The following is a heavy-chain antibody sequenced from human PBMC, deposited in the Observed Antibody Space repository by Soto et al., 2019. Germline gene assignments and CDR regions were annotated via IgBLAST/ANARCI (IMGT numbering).Heavy chain of an antibody. CDR3: ARTRGDSSGVYHFDY. CDR1: GFTFSDYY. V-gene: IGHV3-11*01. D-gene: IGHD3-22*01. Sequence: GGSLRLSCAASGFTFSDYYMSWIRQAPGKGLEWVSYISSSGSPIYYADSVKGRFTISRDNAKNSLYLQVNTLRAEDTAVYYCARTRGDSSGVYHFDYWGQGTLVTVSS. J-gene: IGHJ4*02. CDR2: ISSSGSPI.